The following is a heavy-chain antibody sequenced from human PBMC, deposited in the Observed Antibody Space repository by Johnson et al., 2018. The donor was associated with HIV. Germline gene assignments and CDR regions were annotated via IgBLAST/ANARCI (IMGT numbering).Heavy chain of an antibody. D-gene: IGHD3-16*02. CDR3: TTVKNAYIWGSYRSDAFDF. V-gene: IGHV3-23*04. CDR1: GVTFSSYA. J-gene: IGHJ3*01. Sequence: EVQLVESGGGLVQPGGSLRLSCAASGVTFSSYAMSWVRQAPGKGLEWVSAISGSGGSTYYADSVKGRFTISRDDSKNTLYLQMISLKTEDTAVYFCTTVKNAYIWGSYRSDAFDFWGQGTMVTVSS. CDR2: ISGSGGST.